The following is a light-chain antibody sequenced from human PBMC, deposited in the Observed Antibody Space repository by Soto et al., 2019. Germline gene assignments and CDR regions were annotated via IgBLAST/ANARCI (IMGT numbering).Light chain of an antibody. CDR3: AAWDGSLNGWV. V-gene: IGLV1-44*01. CDR2: SND. J-gene: IGLJ2*01. Sequence: QSVLTQAPSASGSLGQRVTLSCSGSSSNIGSNTVSWYQQVPGTAPKLLIYSNDQRPSGVADRFSGSKSGTSAALAIGGLQSEDEADYYCAAWDGSLNGWVFGGGTKLTVL. CDR1: SSNIGSNT.